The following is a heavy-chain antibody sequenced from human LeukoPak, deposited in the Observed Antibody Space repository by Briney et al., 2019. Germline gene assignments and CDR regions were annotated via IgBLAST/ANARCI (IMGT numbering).Heavy chain of an antibody. Sequence: PGGSLRLSCAASGFTFSSYSMNWVRQAPGKGLEWVSSISSSSSYIYYADSVKGRFTISRDNAKNSLYLQMNSLRAEDTALYYCAKDIFDLGTAVAGTVDYWGQGTLVTVSS. CDR3: AKDIFDLGTAVAGTVDY. V-gene: IGHV3-21*04. CDR1: GFTFSSYS. D-gene: IGHD6-19*01. J-gene: IGHJ4*02. CDR2: ISSSSSYI.